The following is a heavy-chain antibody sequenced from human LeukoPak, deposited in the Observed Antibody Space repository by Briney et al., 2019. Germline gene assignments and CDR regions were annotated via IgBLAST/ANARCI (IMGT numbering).Heavy chain of an antibody. CDR3: AKDVRGEAAAQDY. V-gene: IGHV3-23*01. J-gene: IGHJ4*02. CDR1: GFTFSNFA. Sequence: GGSLRLSCAASGFTFSNFAMTWVRQAPGKGLEWVSSITGSHGPTYNTDSVKGRFTISRDNSQNTLYLQMNSLRPEDTAVYFCAKDVRGEAAAQDYWGQGSLVTVSS. D-gene: IGHD6-13*01. CDR2: ITGSHGPT.